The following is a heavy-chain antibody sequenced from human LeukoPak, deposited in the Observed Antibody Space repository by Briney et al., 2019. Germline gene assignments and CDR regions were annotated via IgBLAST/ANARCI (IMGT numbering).Heavy chain of an antibody. Sequence: GGSLRLSCAASGFTFSSYGMHWVRQAPGKGLEWVAVISYDGSNKYYADSVKGRFTISRDNSKNTLYLQMNSLRAEDTAVYYCATQRLAYYFDYWGQGTLVTVSS. CDR2: ISYDGSNK. J-gene: IGHJ4*02. CDR1: GFTFSSYG. V-gene: IGHV3-30*03. CDR3: ATQRLAYYFDY. D-gene: IGHD3-9*01.